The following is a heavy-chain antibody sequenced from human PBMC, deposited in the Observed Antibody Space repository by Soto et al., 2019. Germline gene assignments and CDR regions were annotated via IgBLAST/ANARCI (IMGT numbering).Heavy chain of an antibody. CDR3: ARHEREALKAVDY. V-gene: IGHV4-39*01. D-gene: IGHD1-1*01. J-gene: IGHJ4*02. Sequence: QLQLQESGPGLVKPSETLSLTCTVSGGSISSSSYYWGWIRQPPGKGLEWIGSIYYSGSTYYNPSLKSRLTISVDTSKNQFSLKLSSVTSADTAVYYCARHEREALKAVDYWGQGTLVTVSS. CDR2: IYYSGST. CDR1: GGSISSSSYY.